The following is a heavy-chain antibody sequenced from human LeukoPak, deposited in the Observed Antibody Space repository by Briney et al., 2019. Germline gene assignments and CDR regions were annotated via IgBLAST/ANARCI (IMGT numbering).Heavy chain of an antibody. J-gene: IGHJ4*02. CDR1: GFNFKLSA. CDR2: ISGSGSRGSGIIGGNT. CDR3: ASPNSMAGTHYFHY. V-gene: IGHV3-NL1*01. Sequence: PGGSLRLSCAASGFNFKLSAMSWGRQAPGKGLEWVALISGSGSRGSGIIGGNTYYADSVKGRFTISRDNSKSTLYLQMDCLRAEDTAVYYCASPNSMAGTHYFHYWGQGTLVTVSS. D-gene: IGHD6-19*01.